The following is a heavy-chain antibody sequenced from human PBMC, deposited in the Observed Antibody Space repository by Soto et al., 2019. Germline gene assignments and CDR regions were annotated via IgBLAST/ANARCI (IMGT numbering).Heavy chain of an antibody. CDR1: GFTFSDAC. CDR2: IKKKTDGGTT. J-gene: IGHJ4*02. V-gene: IGHV3-15*01. D-gene: IGHD6-19*01. Sequence: GGSLRLSCAASGFTFSDACMSWVRQAPGKGLEWVGVIKKKTDGGTTEYAAPVKGRFTISRDDSKNTVYLQMSSLKTEDTAVYYWRTQWREWGQGTRVTVSA. CDR3: RTQWRE.